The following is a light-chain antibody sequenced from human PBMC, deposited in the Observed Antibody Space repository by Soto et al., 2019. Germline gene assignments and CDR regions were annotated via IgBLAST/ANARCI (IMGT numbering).Light chain of an antibody. Sequence: IQMTQSPSSLCASVGVRVTSTCRASQSISSYLNWYQQKPGKAPKLVXYAASSLQSGVPSRFSGSGSATDFTLTISSLQPEDFATYYCQQSYSTPAWTFGQGTKVDIK. J-gene: IGKJ1*01. V-gene: IGKV1-39*01. CDR1: QSISSY. CDR3: QQSYSTPAWT. CDR2: AAS.